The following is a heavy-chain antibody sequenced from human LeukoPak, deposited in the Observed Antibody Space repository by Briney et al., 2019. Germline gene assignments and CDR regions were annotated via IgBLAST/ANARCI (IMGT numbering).Heavy chain of an antibody. Sequence: GGSLRLSCAASGFTFSSYGMHWVRQAPGKGLEWVAVIWYDGSNKYYADSVKGRFTISRDNSKNTLYLQMNSLRAEDTAVYYCARDLTNLYYYYYGMDVWGQGTTVTVSS. CDR1: GFTFSSYG. J-gene: IGHJ6*02. CDR2: IWYDGSNK. CDR3: ARDLTNLYYYYYGMDV. V-gene: IGHV3-33*01.